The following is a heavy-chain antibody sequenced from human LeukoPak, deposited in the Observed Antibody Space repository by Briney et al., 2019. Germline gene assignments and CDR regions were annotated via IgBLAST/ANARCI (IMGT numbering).Heavy chain of an antibody. D-gene: IGHD2-8*01. J-gene: IGHJ4*02. V-gene: IGHV3-7*01. CDR3: ARLMGHEPTYDY. CDR1: GFTFSNYW. Sequence: GGSLRLSCAASGFTFSNYWMSWVRQAPGKGLEWVASIRTEGSEGDYIDSVKVRFTISRDNAEKSLYLQMNSLRAEDTAVYYCARLMGHEPTYDYWGEGTLVIVSS. CDR2: IRTEGSEG.